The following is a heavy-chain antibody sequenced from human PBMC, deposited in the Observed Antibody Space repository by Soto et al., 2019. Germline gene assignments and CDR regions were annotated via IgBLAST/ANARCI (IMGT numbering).Heavy chain of an antibody. CDR1: GFTFSSYA. V-gene: IGHV3-23*01. D-gene: IGHD3-9*01. CDR2: ISGSGGST. J-gene: IGHJ6*03. CDR3: AKEHPHYDILTGYFRNYYYMDV. Sequence: GGSLRLSCAASGFTFSSYAMSWVRQAPGKGLEWVSAISGSGGSTYYADSVKGRFTISRDNSKNTLYLQMNSLRAEDTAVYYCAKEHPHYDILTGYFRNYYYMDVWGTGTPVTVSS.